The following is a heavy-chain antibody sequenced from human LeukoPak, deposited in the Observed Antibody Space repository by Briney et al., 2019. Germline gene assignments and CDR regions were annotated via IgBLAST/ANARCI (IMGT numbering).Heavy chain of an antibody. CDR2: ISGSGGST. CDR1: GFTFSSYA. D-gene: IGHD3-10*01. CDR3: ARGYYYGSGSADPIDY. J-gene: IGHJ4*02. V-gene: IGHV3-23*01. Sequence: GGSLRLSCAASGFTFSSYALSWVRPAPGKGLEWVSAISGSGGSTYYADSVKGRFTVSRDNSKNTLYLQMNSLRAEDTAVYYCARGYYYGSGSADPIDYWGQGTLVTVSS.